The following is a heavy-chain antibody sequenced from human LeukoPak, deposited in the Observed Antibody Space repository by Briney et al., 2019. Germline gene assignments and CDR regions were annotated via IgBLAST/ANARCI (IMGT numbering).Heavy chain of an antibody. D-gene: IGHD4-17*01. V-gene: IGHV3-30*02. CDR1: GFTFSSYG. CDR3: TTDFTRTVTGFDY. J-gene: IGHJ4*02. Sequence: PGGSLRLSCAASGFTFSSYGMHWVRQAPGKGLEWVAFIRYEGSNKYYADSVKGRFTISRDNSKNTLYLQMNSLKTEDTAVYYCTTDFTRTVTGFDYWGQGTLVTVSS. CDR2: IRYEGSNK.